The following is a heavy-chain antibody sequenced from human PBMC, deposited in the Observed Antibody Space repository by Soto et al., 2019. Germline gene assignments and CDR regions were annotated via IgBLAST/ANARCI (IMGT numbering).Heavy chain of an antibody. D-gene: IGHD1-1*01. V-gene: IGHV3-74*01. CDR2: ISSDGSTT. J-gene: IGHJ4*02. Sequence: GGSLRLSCAASRFTFSSHWMHWVRQAPGKGLLRVSRISSDGSTTTYADSVKGRFTISRDNAKNTLYLQMNSLRAEDTAVYYCARISQVGTTFDYWGQGALVTVSS. CDR1: RFTFSSHW. CDR3: ARISQVGTTFDY.